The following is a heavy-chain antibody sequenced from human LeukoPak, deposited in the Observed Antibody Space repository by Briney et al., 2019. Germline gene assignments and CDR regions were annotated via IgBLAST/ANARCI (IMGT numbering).Heavy chain of an antibody. CDR3: ARPRDGYNFGAFDL. Sequence: SETLSLTCTVSGDSISTYYWSWIRQPPGKGLEWIGNIHHSGRTNYNPSFKSRVTISVDTSENQFSLKLDSVTAADTAAYYCARPRDGYNFGAFDLWGQGTLVSVSS. CDR2: IHHSGRT. V-gene: IGHV4-59*08. D-gene: IGHD5-24*01. CDR1: GDSISTYY. J-gene: IGHJ3*01.